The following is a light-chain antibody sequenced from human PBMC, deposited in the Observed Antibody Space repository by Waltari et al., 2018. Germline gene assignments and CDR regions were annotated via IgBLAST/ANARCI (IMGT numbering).Light chain of an antibody. CDR3: CSYAGSRTYYV. CDR1: SSDVGNYDL. V-gene: IGLV2-23*02. CDR2: EVI. J-gene: IGLJ1*01. Sequence: QSALTQPASVSGSPGQSITISCPGTSSDVGNYDLVPWYQHLPGKPPKLLIYEVIKRPSGISNRFSASKSGNTASLTISGLQAEDEGDYFCCSYAGSRTYYVFGTGTTVSV.